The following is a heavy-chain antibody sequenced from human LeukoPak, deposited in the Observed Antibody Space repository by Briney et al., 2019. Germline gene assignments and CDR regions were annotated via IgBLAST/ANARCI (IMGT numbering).Heavy chain of an antibody. J-gene: IGHJ4*02. Sequence: GGSLRLSCAASGFTFSSYWMTWVRQAPGKGLEWVATIKQDGSERYYVDSVKGRFSISRDNARNSLYLQMSSLRAEDTAVYYCAREYSSDWPTRFDYWGQGTLVTVSS. D-gene: IGHD6-19*01. CDR3: AREYSSDWPTRFDY. V-gene: IGHV3-7*01. CDR1: GFTFSSYW. CDR2: IKQDGSER.